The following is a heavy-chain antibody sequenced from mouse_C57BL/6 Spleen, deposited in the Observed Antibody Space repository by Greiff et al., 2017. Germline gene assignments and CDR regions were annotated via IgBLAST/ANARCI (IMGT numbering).Heavy chain of an antibody. CDR1: GFNIKDYY. CDR2: IDPEDGET. CDR3: ASPSTMSLVGFAY. Sequence: EVKLMESGAELVKPGASVKLSCTASGFNIKDYYMHWVKQRTEQGLEWIGRIDPEDGETKYAPKFQGKATITAATSSNTAYLQLSSLTSEDTAVYYCASPSTMSLVGFAYWGQGTLVTVSA. V-gene: IGHV14-2*01. J-gene: IGHJ3*01. D-gene: IGHD2-1*01.